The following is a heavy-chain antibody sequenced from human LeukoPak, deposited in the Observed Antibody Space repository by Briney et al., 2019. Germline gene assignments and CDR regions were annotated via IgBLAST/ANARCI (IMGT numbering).Heavy chain of an antibody. V-gene: IGHV4-59*01. CDR3: ARDKPPGRDYYGSGSYYNGEFDY. Sequence: SETLSLTCTVSGGPISSYYWSWIRQPPGKGLEWIGYIYYSGSTNYNPSLKSRVTISVDTSKNQFSLKLSSVTAADTAVYYCARDKPPGRDYYGSGSYYNGEFDYWGQGTLVTVSS. D-gene: IGHD3-10*01. CDR2: IYYSGST. CDR1: GGPISSYY. J-gene: IGHJ4*02.